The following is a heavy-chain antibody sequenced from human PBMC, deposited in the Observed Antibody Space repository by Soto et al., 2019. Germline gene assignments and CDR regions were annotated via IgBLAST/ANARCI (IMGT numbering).Heavy chain of an antibody. D-gene: IGHD1-26*01. CDR2: ISSDGSNK. CDR3: AGVDEGGSDCHRGY. Sequence: QVQLVESGGGVVQPGRSLRLSCAVSGFTFSSHDMHWVRQAPGKGLEWVTLISSDGSNKYYADSVKGRFTTSRDNSKNTEYLQMNSHIVKDTAVYYGAGVDEGGSDCHRGYWGQGALVTVSS. V-gene: IGHV3-30-3*01. J-gene: IGHJ4*02. CDR1: GFTFSSHD.